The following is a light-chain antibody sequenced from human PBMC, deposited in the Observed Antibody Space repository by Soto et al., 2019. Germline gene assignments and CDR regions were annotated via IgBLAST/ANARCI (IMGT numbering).Light chain of an antibody. Sequence: EIVLTQSPGTLSLSPGEIATLSCRASQSVSSSFLAWYQQKPGQALRLLIYAASSRATGIPDRFSGSGSGTAFTHTISRLEPEDFAVYYCQQYGSSPGALTFGGGNKVEI. V-gene: IGKV3-20*01. CDR3: QQYGSSPGALT. J-gene: IGKJ4*01. CDR1: QSVSSSF. CDR2: AAS.